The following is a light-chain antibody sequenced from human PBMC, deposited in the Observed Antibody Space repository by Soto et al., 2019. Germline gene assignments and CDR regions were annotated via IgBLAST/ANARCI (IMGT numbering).Light chain of an antibody. J-gene: IGKJ1*01. CDR3: QQYNNWPPWT. CDR2: GAS. CDR1: QSVSSN. V-gene: IGKV3-15*01. Sequence: EILMTQSPATLSVSPGERATLSCRASQSVSSNLVWYQQKPGQAPRLLIYGASTRATGIPARFSGSGSGTELTLTISSLQSEDFAVYYCQQYNNWPPWTFGQGTKVDIK.